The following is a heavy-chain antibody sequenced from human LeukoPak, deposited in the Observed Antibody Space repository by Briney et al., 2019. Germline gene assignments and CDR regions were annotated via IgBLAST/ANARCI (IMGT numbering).Heavy chain of an antibody. J-gene: IGHJ4*02. CDR3: ARQGEQWLVRADY. CDR2: IFYSGST. V-gene: IGHV4-39*01. D-gene: IGHD6-19*01. Sequence: SETLSLTCTVSGGSIVNSNYYWGWIRQPPGKGLEWIGTIFYSGSTYYNPSLKSRVTISIDMSKNQFSLKVTSVTAADTAVYYCARQGEQWLVRADYWGQGTLVTVSS. CDR1: GGSIVNSNYY.